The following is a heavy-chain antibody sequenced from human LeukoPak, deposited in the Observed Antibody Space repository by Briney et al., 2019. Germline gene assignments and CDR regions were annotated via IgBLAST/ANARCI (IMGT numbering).Heavy chain of an antibody. CDR2: IIPILGIA. Sequence: ASVKVSCKASGGTFSSYAISWVRQAPGQGLEWMGRIIPILGIANYAQKFQGRVTITADKSTSTAYMELSSLRSEDTAVYYCAREYSSGWYPFGYWGQGTLVTVSS. J-gene: IGHJ4*02. CDR3: AREYSSGWYPFGY. D-gene: IGHD6-19*01. CDR1: GGTFSSYA. V-gene: IGHV1-69*04.